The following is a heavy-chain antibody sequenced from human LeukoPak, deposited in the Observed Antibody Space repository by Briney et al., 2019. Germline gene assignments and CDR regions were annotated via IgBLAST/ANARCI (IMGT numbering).Heavy chain of an antibody. CDR2: INSDGSST. Sequence: PGGSLRLSCAASGFTFSSYWMHWVRQAPGKGLVWVSRINSDGSSTSYADSVKGRFTISRDNAKSTLYLQMNSLRAEDTAVYYCAREYSSSWYDYFDYWGQGTLVTVSS. CDR3: AREYSSSWYDYFDY. V-gene: IGHV3-74*01. J-gene: IGHJ4*02. D-gene: IGHD6-13*01. CDR1: GFTFSSYW.